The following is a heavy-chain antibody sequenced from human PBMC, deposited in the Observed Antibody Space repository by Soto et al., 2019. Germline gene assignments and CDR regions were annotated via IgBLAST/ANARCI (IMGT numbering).Heavy chain of an antibody. CDR1: GFTFSSYG. CDR2: IWYDGSNK. Sequence: ESGGGVVQPGRSLRLSCAASGFTFSSYGMHWVRQAPGKGLEWVAVIWYDGSNKYYADSVKGRFTISRDNSKNTLYLQMNSLRAEDTAVYYCARDLATCSGGSCHFDYWGQGTLVTVSS. V-gene: IGHV3-33*01. CDR3: ARDLATCSGGSCHFDY. J-gene: IGHJ4*02. D-gene: IGHD2-15*01.